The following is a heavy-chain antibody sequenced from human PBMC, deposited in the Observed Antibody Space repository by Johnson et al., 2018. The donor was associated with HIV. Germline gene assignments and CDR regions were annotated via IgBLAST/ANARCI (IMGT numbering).Heavy chain of an antibody. CDR1: GFTLSSYA. V-gene: IGHV3-30-3*01. D-gene: IGHD3-22*01. CDR2: ISYDGSNK. J-gene: IGHJ3*02. Sequence: QVHLVESGGGVVQPGRSLRLSCAASGFTLSSYAMHWVRQAPGRGLEWVAVISYDGSNKYYADSVKGRFTISSDNSKNTLYLQMNSLRTEDTAVYYCARIRVAVITEVGAFDIWGQGTMVTVSS. CDR3: ARIRVAVITEVGAFDI.